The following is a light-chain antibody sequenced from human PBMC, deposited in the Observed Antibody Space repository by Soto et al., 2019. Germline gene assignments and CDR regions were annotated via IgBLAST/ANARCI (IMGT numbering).Light chain of an antibody. Sequence: EIVLTQSPGTLSLSPGERATLSCRASQSVSSSFLAWYQQTPGQAPRLLIYGASRRATGIPDRFSGRGSGTDFTLTISRLEPEEFAVYYCEQYGSSPLTFGGGTKVDIK. CDR2: GAS. V-gene: IGKV3-20*01. CDR3: EQYGSSPLT. CDR1: QSVSSSF. J-gene: IGKJ4*01.